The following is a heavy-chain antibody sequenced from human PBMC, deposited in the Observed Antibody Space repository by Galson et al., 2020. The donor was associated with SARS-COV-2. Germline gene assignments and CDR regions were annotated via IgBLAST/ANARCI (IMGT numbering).Heavy chain of an antibody. CDR2: ISGSGGST. J-gene: IGHJ4*02. Sequence: GGSLRLSCAASGFTFSSYAMSWVRQAPGKGLEWVSAISGSGGSTYYADSVKGRFTISRDNSKNTLYLQMNSLRAEDTAVYYCAKDFEMGGVAGPGGYWGQGTLVTVSS. CDR3: AKDFEMGGVAGPGGY. CDR1: GFTFSSYA. V-gene: IGHV3-23*01. D-gene: IGHD6-19*01.